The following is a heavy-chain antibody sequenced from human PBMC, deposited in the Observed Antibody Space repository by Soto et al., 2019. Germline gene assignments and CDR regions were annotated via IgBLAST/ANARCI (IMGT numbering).Heavy chain of an antibody. CDR3: ARGLGEMATIVRINY. V-gene: IGHV4-31*03. D-gene: IGHD2-8*01. CDR1: GGYISSGGYY. Sequence: SETLSLTCTVSGGYISSGGYYWSWIRQHPGKGLEWIGYIYYSGSTYYNPSLKSRVTISVDTSKNQFSLKLSSVTAADTAVYYCARGLGEMATIVRINYWGQGTLVTVSS. CDR2: IYYSGST. J-gene: IGHJ4*02.